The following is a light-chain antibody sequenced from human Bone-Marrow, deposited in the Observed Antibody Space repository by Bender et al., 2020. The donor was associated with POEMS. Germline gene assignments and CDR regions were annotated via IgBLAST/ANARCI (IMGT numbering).Light chain of an antibody. CDR2: EVS. CDR3: AVWDDSLNGWV. J-gene: IGLJ3*02. Sequence: QSALTQPVSVSGSPGQTITISCTGTTGDIGGHKYVSWYQQHPGKAPRLLIFEVSKWPSGVSNRYSGSRSGTSASLAISGRQSEDEADYYCAVWDDSLNGWVFGGGTKLTVL. CDR1: TGDIGGHKY. V-gene: IGLV2-14*01.